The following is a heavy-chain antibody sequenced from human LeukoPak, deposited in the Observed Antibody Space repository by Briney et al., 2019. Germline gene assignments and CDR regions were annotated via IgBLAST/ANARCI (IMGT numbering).Heavy chain of an antibody. Sequence: SVKVSCKASGGTFSSYAISWVRQAPGQGLEWMGRIIPILGIANYAQKFQGRVTITADKSTSTAYMELSSLRSEDTAVYYCARDTRNDDAFDIWGQGTMVTVPS. V-gene: IGHV1-69*04. J-gene: IGHJ3*02. CDR2: IIPILGIA. CDR3: ARDTRNDDAFDI. CDR1: GGTFSSYA. D-gene: IGHD2-8*01.